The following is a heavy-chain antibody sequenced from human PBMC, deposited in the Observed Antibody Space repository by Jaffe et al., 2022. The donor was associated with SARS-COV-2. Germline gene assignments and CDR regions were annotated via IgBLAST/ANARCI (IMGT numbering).Heavy chain of an antibody. CDR2: IDPSDSYT. J-gene: IGHJ4*02. CDR3: ARALSTDSRSSVY. CDR1: GYGFGNYW. Sequence: EVQLVQSGAEVKKPGESLRISCKAYGYGFGNYWISWVRQMPGKGLEWMGRIDPSDSYTDYSPSFQGHVTISADRSIRTAYLWWSGLRASDTAMYYCARALSTDSRSSVYWGQGTLVTVSS. V-gene: IGHV5-10-1*03. D-gene: IGHD6-6*01.